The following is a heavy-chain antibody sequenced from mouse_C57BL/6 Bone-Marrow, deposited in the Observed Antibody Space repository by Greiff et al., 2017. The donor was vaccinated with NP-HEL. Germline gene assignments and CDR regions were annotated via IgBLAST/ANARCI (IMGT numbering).Heavy chain of an antibody. CDR2: IYPRSGNT. CDR1: GYTFTSYG. J-gene: IGHJ4*01. V-gene: IGHV1-81*01. D-gene: IGHD1-1*01. Sequence: QVQLQQSGAELARPGASVKLSCKASGYTFTSYGISWVKQRTGQGLEWIGEIYPRSGNTYYNEKFKGKATLTADKSSSTAYMELRSLTSEDAAVYFCAREYYGSGYGNAMDYWGQGTSVTVSS. CDR3: AREYYGSGYGNAMDY.